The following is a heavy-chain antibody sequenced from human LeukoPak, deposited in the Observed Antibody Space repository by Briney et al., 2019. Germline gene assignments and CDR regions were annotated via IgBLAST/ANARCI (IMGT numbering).Heavy chain of an antibody. V-gene: IGHV4-34*01. CDR3: ARGSVGQQQLDWVDH. D-gene: IGHD6-13*01. CDR2: INHSGST. J-gene: IGHJ5*02. CDR1: GGSFSGYY. Sequence: KRSETLSLTCAVYGGSFSGYYWSWIRHPPGKGLEWIGEINHSGSTNYNPSLKSRVTISVDTSKNQFSLKLSSVPAADTAVYYCARGSVGQQQLDWVDHWCQETMVAVSS.